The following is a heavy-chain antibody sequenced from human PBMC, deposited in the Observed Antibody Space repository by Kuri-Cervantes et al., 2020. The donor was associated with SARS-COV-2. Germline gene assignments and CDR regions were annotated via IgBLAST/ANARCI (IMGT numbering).Heavy chain of an antibody. D-gene: IGHD2-2*01. V-gene: IGHV3-23*01. CDR3: ASVGCQLLPRNWYFDL. CDR2: ISGSGGST. CDR1: GFTFSSYA. Sequence: GGSLRLSCAASGFTFSSYAMSWVRQAPGKGLEGVSAISGSGGSTYYADSVKGRFTISRDNAKNSLYLQMISLRAEDTAVYYCASVGCQLLPRNWYFDLWGHGTLVTVSS. J-gene: IGHJ2*01.